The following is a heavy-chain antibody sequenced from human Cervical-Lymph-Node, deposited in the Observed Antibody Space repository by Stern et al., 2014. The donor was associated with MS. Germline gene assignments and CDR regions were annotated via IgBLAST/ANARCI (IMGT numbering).Heavy chain of an antibody. CDR1: GYTFTSYY. CDR3: ARVRHSHAFDI. Sequence: QVQLGQSGAEVKKPGASVKVSCKASGYTFTSYYMHWVRQAPGQGLEWMGIINPSGGSTSYAQKFQGRVTMTRDTSTSTVYMELISLRSEDTAVYYCARVRHSHAFDIWGQGTMVTVSS. CDR2: INPSGGST. V-gene: IGHV1-46*01. J-gene: IGHJ3*02. D-gene: IGHD2-21*01.